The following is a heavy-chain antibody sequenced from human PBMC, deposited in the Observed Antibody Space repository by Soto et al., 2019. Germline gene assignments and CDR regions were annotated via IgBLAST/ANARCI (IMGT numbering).Heavy chain of an antibody. V-gene: IGHV5-51*01. CDR3: ATLDRSNSWSGFDY. D-gene: IGHD6-13*01. Sequence: PGESLKISCKGSGNSFTNNWIGWVRQMPGKGLEWMGIIYAVDSDTKYSPSFQGQVTISADKSISTAYLQWSSLEASDTAMYYCATLDRSNSWSGFDYWGQGTLVTSPQ. CDR1: GNSFTNNW. CDR2: IYAVDSDT. J-gene: IGHJ4*02.